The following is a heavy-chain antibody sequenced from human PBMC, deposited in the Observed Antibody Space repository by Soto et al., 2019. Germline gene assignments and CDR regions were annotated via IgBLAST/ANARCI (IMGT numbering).Heavy chain of an antibody. D-gene: IGHD5-18*01. CDR3: ARGFVETAMAFDY. CDR1: GASISSGGYF. V-gene: IGHV4-31*03. Sequence: QVQLQESGPGLVKPSQTLSLACSVSGASISSGGYFWSWIRQLPGKGLEWIGYIHYSGSTYYNPSLKSRVVMSMDTSKNDFSLKLNSVTAADTAVFYCARGFVETAMAFDYWGQGLLVTVSS. J-gene: IGHJ4*02. CDR2: IHYSGST.